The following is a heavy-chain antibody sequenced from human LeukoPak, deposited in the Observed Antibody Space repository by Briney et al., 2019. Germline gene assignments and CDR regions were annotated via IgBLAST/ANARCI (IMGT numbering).Heavy chain of an antibody. V-gene: IGHV3-48*03. J-gene: IGHJ4*02. CDR3: AKDTGRYSRTGGYFDY. D-gene: IGHD6-13*01. CDR1: GFTFSSYE. Sequence: PGGSLRLSCAASGFTFSSYEMNWVRQAPGKGLEWVSYISSSGSTIYYADSVKGRFTISRDNSKNTLYLQMISLRTEDTAVYYCAKDTGRYSRTGGYFDYWGQGTLVTVSS. CDR2: ISSSGSTI.